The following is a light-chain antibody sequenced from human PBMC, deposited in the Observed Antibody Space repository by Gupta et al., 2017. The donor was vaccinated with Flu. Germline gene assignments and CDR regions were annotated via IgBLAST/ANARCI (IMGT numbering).Light chain of an antibody. CDR3: SSYATNNIQ. Sequence: QSALTQPASVSGSPGQSITISCTGTSSDIGGYNYVSWYQQHPGKAPKLMIYEVSNRPSGVSNRFSGSKSGNTASLTISGLQAEDEADYYCSSYATNNIQFGGGTKLTVL. CDR2: EVS. CDR1: SSDIGGYNY. J-gene: IGLJ2*01. V-gene: IGLV2-14*01.